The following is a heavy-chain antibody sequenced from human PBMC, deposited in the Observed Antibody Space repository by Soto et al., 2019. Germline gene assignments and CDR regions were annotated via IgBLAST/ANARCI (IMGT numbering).Heavy chain of an antibody. CDR3: ARGCCTNGVSHNWFDP. CDR1: GGTFSSYA. CDR2: IIPIFGTA. V-gene: IGHV1-69*13. Sequence: SVKVSCKASGGTFSSYAISWVRQAPGQGLEWMGGIIPIFGTANYAQKFQGRVTITADESTSTAYMELSSLRSEDTAVYYCARGCCTNGVSHNWFDPWGQGTLVTVSS. J-gene: IGHJ5*02. D-gene: IGHD2-8*01.